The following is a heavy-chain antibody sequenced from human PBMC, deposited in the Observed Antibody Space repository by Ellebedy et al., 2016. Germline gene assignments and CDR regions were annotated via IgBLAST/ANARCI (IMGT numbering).Heavy chain of an antibody. V-gene: IGHV4-59*01. CDR2: IYYSGST. J-gene: IGHJ4*02. CDR1: GGSISSYY. D-gene: IGHD1-7*01. Sequence: SETLSLTCTVSGGSISSYYWSWIRQPPGKGLEWIGYIYYSGSTNYNPSLKSRVTISVDTSKNQFSLKLSSVTAADTAVYYCARNERTGTIDYWGQGTLVTVSS. CDR3: ARNERTGTIDY.